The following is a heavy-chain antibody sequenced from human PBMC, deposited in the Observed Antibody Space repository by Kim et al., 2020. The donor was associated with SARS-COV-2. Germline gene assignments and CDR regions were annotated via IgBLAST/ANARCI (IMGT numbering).Heavy chain of an antibody. CDR2: VLDTGNT. CDR3: ARDSPAAGARG. Sequence: SETLSLICTVSGASVSSSTYYWSWIRQPPGKGLEWIGYVLDTGNTDYNPSLRSRATISIDASKNEFSLRLTSLSAADTAVYYCARDSPAAGARGWGQGTRVLVSS. J-gene: IGHJ4*02. CDR1: GASVSSSTYY. V-gene: IGHV4-61*01. D-gene: IGHD6-13*01.